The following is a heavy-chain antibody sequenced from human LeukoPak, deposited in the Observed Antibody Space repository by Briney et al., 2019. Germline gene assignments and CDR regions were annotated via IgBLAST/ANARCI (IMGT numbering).Heavy chain of an antibody. CDR2: VYHSGST. CDR1: GDSVTAYY. V-gene: IGHV4-59*02. Sequence: PSETQSLTCTVSGDSVTAYYWSWIRQPPGKTLEWIGYVYHSGSTDYNPSLKSRVSMSIDTSKNQFSLRLRSVTAADTAIYYCARVPAQYYFDFWGQGALVTVSS. D-gene: IGHD2/OR15-2a*01. CDR3: ARVPAQYYFDF. J-gene: IGHJ4*02.